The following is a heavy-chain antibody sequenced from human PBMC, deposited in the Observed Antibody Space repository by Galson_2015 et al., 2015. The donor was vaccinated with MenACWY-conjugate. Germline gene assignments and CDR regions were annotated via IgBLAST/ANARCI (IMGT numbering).Heavy chain of an antibody. Sequence: SVKVSCKASGYTFANYGISWVRQAPGQRLEWMGWISVYNGNTNYAQKLQGRATMTTDTSTSTAYMELRSLRSDDTAVYYCARSPVSRYFDWFPTGIDYWGQGTLVTVSS. V-gene: IGHV1-18*01. CDR3: ARSPVSRYFDWFPTGIDY. CDR1: GYTFANYG. J-gene: IGHJ4*02. D-gene: IGHD3-9*01. CDR2: ISVYNGNT.